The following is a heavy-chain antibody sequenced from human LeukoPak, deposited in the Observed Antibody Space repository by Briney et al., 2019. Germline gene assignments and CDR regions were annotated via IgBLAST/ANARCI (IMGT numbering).Heavy chain of an antibody. Sequence: SETLSLTCTVSGGSISSGGYYWSWIRQPPGKGLEWIGYIYHSGSTYYNPSLKSRVTISVDRSKNQFSLKLSSVTAADTAVYYCARDIGSRLAAGFYYMDVWGKGTTVTVSS. CDR2: IYHSGST. D-gene: IGHD6-13*01. V-gene: IGHV4-30-2*01. CDR3: ARDIGSRLAAGFYYMDV. J-gene: IGHJ6*03. CDR1: GGSISSGGYY.